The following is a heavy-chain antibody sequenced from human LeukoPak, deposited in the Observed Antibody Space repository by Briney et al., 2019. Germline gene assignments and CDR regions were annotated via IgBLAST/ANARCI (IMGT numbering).Heavy chain of an antibody. J-gene: IGHJ4*02. V-gene: IGHV1-2*02. D-gene: IGHD5-12*01. CDR1: GYTFTGYY. CDR2: TNHNSGFT. Sequence: ASVKVSFKASGYTFTGYYMHWVRQAPGQGLEWVGWTNHNSGFTKYAQKFHGRVTMTRDTPISTAYMELSRLRSDDTAVYYCGRDGYRGYAQSEHLDYWGQGTLVTVSS. CDR3: GRDGYRGYAQSEHLDY.